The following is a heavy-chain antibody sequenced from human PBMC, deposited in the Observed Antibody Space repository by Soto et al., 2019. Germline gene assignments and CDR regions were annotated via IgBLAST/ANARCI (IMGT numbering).Heavy chain of an antibody. CDR3: AHRGEADYTNSGAGFDD. V-gene: IGHV2-5*01. Sequence: QITLKESGTPLVKTTQPLTLTCTFSGLSLSTSGVGAGWIRRPPGRALEGLALTYWYDDKHYSPSPKTKVTITTDTHKNQVVLTMTNMGPVDKATDYYAHRGEADYTNSGAGFDDWGQGTLVTVSS. CDR2: TYWYDDK. J-gene: IGHJ4*02. CDR1: GLSLSTSGVG. D-gene: IGHD4-4*01.